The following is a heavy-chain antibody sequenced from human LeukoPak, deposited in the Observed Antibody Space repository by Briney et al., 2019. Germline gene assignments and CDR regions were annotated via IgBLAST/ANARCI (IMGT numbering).Heavy chain of an antibody. Sequence: SGGSLRLSCAASGFTFSSYSMNWVRQAPGKGLEWVSSISSSSSYIYYADSVKGRFTISRDNAKNSLYLQMNSLRAEDTAVYYCARDSMVRGDRVDYWGQGTLVTVSS. V-gene: IGHV3-21*01. CDR3: ARDSMVRGDRVDY. CDR1: GFTFSSYS. CDR2: ISSSSSYI. J-gene: IGHJ4*02. D-gene: IGHD3-10*01.